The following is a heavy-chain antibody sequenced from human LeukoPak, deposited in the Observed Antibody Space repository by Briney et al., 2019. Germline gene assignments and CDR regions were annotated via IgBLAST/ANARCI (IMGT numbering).Heavy chain of an antibody. V-gene: IGHV3-48*03. CDR2: ISSSGTTI. CDR3: TRDLVAAGGDY. J-gene: IGHJ4*02. D-gene: IGHD2-15*01. CDR1: GFIFSSCE. Sequence: PGGSLRLSCAASGFIFSSCEMNWVRQAPGKGLEWVSYISSSGTTIYYADSVRGRFTISRDNAKNSLHLQMNSLRAEDTALYYCTRDLVAAGGDYWGQGTLVTVSS.